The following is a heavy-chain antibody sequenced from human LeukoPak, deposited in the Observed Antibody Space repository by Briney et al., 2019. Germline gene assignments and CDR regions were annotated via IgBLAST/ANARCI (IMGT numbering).Heavy chain of an antibody. CDR3: AKDQVGVPATR. D-gene: IGHD1-26*01. J-gene: IGHJ4*02. CDR1: GFTFSSYG. V-gene: IGHV3-30*18. CDR2: ISYDGSNK. Sequence: GGSLRLSCAASGFTFSSYGMHWVRQAPGKGLEWVAVISYDGSNKYYADSVKGRFTISRDNSKNTLYLQMNSLRAEDTAVYYCAKDQVGVPATRWGQGTLATVSS.